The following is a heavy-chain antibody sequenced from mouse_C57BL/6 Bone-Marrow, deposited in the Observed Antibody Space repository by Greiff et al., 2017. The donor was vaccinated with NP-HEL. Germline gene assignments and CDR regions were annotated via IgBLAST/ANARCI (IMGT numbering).Heavy chain of an antibody. D-gene: IGHD2-10*01. CDR3: ARDAPYYGFAY. Sequence: EVMLVESGGGLVQSGRSLRLSCATSGFTFSDFYMEWVRQAPGKGLEWIAASRNKANDYTTEYSASVKGRFIVSRDTSQSILYLQMNALRAEDTAIYYCARDAPYYGFAYWGQGTLVTVSA. CDR1: GFTFSDFY. CDR2: SRNKANDYTT. J-gene: IGHJ3*01. V-gene: IGHV7-1*01.